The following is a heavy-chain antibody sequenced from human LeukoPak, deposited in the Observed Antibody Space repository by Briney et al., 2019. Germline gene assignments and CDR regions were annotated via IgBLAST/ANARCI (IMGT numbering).Heavy chain of an antibody. J-gene: IGHJ4*02. CDR1: GFTFSSYA. Sequence: SGGSLRLSCAASGFTFSSYAMSWVRQAPGKGLEWVSGISTSGGSTSYADSVKGRFTISRDNPRNTLYMQMNSLRDEDTAVYYCAIMHRYYDGSGYWVQWGQGTLVTASS. CDR3: AIMHRYYDGSGYWVQ. CDR2: ISTSGGST. V-gene: IGHV3-23*01. D-gene: IGHD3-22*01.